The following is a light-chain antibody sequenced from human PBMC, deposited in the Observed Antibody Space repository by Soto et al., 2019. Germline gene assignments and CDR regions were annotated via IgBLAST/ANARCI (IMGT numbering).Light chain of an antibody. CDR1: QSISSY. CDR2: AAS. Sequence: DIQMTQSPSSLSASVGDRVTITCRASQSISSYLNWYQQKPGKAPKLLIYAASSLQSGVPSRFSGSVSGTDFTLTISSLQPEDFATYYCQQSYSTLFTFGHGTKVDIK. CDR3: QQSYSTLFT. V-gene: IGKV1-39*01. J-gene: IGKJ3*01.